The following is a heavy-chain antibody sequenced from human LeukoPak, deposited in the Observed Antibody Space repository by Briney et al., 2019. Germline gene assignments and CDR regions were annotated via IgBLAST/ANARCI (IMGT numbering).Heavy chain of an antibody. D-gene: IGHD6-19*01. CDR3: ARRGYSSGWYYFDY. Sequence: PGGSLRLSCAASGFTFSSYAMSWVRQAPGKGLEWVSAISGSGGSTYYADSVKGRFTISRDNSKNSLYLQMNSLRAEDTAVYYCARRGYSSGWYYFDYWGQGTLVTVSS. CDR2: ISGSGGST. V-gene: IGHV3-23*01. J-gene: IGHJ4*02. CDR1: GFTFSSYA.